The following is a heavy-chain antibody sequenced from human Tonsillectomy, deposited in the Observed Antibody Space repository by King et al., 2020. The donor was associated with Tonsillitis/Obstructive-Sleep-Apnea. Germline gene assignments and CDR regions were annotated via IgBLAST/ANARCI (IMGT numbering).Heavy chain of an antibody. D-gene: IGHD1-1*01. Sequence: VQLVESGAEVKKPGESLRISCKGSGYSFTSYWISWVRQMPGKGLEWMGRIDPSDSYTNYSPSFQGHVTISADKTISTAYLQGSSLKASDTAMYYCARNDWNDEGYYYYMDVWGKGTTVTVSS. V-gene: IGHV5-10-1*01. J-gene: IGHJ6*03. CDR1: GYSFTSYW. CDR2: IDPSDSYT. CDR3: ARNDWNDEGYYYYMDV.